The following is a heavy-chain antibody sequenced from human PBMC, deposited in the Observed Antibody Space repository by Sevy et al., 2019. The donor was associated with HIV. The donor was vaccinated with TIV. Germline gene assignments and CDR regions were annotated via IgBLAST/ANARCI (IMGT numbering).Heavy chain of an antibody. V-gene: IGHV3-43D*04. CDR2: ISWDGGST. CDR1: GFTFDDYA. Sequence: GGSLRLSCAASGFTFDDYAMHWVRQAPGKGLEWVSLISWDGGSTYYADSVKGRFTISRDNSKNSLYLQMNSLRAEDTALYYCAKDIGAAANDAFDIWGQGTMVTVSS. CDR3: AKDIGAAANDAFDI. D-gene: IGHD6-13*01. J-gene: IGHJ3*02.